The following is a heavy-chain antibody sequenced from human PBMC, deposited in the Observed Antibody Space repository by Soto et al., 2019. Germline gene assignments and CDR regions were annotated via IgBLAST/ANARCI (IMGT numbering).Heavy chain of an antibody. CDR1: GFTFSSYG. V-gene: IGHV3-33*01. CDR3: ARDAGYCSGGSCYPGPYYYYGMDV. J-gene: IGHJ6*02. Sequence: GGSLRLSCAASGFTFSSYGMHWVRQAPGKGLEWVAVIWYDGSNKYYADSVKGRFTISRDNSKNSLYLQMNSLRAEDTAVYYCARDAGYCSGGSCYPGPYYYYGMDVWGQGTTVTVSS. CDR2: IWYDGSNK. D-gene: IGHD2-15*01.